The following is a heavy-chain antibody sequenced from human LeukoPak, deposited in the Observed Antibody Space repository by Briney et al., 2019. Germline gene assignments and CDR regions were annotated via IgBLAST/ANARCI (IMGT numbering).Heavy chain of an antibody. Sequence: PGGSLRLSCAASGFTFSDHYMDWVRQAPGKRLEWVGRIRGKANSYSTEYAASVKGRFTISRDDSENLLYVQMNSLKTDDTAVYYCARGGSYRHFDYWGQGTLVAVSS. J-gene: IGHJ4*02. CDR3: ARGGSYRHFDY. CDR1: GFTFSDHY. D-gene: IGHD1-26*01. V-gene: IGHV3-72*01. CDR2: IRGKANSYST.